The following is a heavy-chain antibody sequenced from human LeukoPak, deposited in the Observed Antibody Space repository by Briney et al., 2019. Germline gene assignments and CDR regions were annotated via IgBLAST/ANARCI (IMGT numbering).Heavy chain of an antibody. CDR2: FDPEDGET. Sequence: ASVKVSCRVSGYTLTELSMHWGRQAPGKGLEWMGGFDPEDGETIYAQKFQGRVTMTEDTSTDTAYMELSSLRSEDTAVYYCATDRVAAAGTAGEMVYWGQGTLVTVSS. CDR3: ATDRVAAAGTAGEMVY. CDR1: GYTLTELS. D-gene: IGHD6-13*01. V-gene: IGHV1-24*01. J-gene: IGHJ4*02.